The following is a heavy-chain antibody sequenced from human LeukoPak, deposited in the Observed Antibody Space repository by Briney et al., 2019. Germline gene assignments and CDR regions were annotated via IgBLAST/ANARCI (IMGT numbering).Heavy chain of an antibody. J-gene: IGHJ4*02. D-gene: IGHD3-10*01. V-gene: IGHV3-33*01. CDR1: GFTFSIYG. Sequence: GGSLRLSCAASGFTFSIYGMHWVRQAPGKGLEWVAVIWDDGSNKYYADSVKGRFTISRDNSKNTLYLQMNSLRAEDTAVYSCARASGPFDYWGQGTLVTVSS. CDR3: ARASGPFDY. CDR2: IWDDGSNK.